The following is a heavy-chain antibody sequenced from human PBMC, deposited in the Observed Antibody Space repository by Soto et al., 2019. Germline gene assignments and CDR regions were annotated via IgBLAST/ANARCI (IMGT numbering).Heavy chain of an antibody. V-gene: IGHV3-23*01. CDR1: GFTFKSYV. CDR3: ANIGDGSGRPWSYSDYFDY. D-gene: IGHD3-10*01. J-gene: IGHJ4*02. CDR2: ISGSGGTT. Sequence: GGSLRLSCAASGFTFKSYVMSWVRQAPGKGLEWVSGISGSGGTTYYADSVKGRFTISRDNSKNTLSLQMSSLRAEDTAVYYCANIGDGSGRPWSYSDYFDYWGQGTLVTVSS.